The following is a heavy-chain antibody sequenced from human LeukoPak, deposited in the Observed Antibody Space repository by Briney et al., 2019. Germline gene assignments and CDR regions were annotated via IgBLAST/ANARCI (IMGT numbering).Heavy chain of an antibody. V-gene: IGHV4-59*01. J-gene: IGHJ4*02. CDR2: IYYSGST. CDR3: ARANSYGYVDY. CDR1: GGSISSYY. Sequence: SETLSLTCTVPGGSISSYYWSWIRQPPGKGLEWIGYIYYSGSTNYNPSLKSRVTISVDTSKNQFSLKLSSVTAADTAVYYCARANSYGYVDYWGQGTLVTVSS. D-gene: IGHD5-18*01.